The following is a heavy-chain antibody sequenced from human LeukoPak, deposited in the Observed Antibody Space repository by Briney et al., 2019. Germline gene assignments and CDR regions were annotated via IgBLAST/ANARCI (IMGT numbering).Heavy chain of an antibody. CDR3: ARRGYGSGNYYYPN. V-gene: IGHV5-51*01. J-gene: IGHJ4*02. Sequence: GESLKISCKGSGYSFTNHYIGWVRLMPGKGLEWMGIIYPGDSDTRYSPSIQGQVTISADKSISTAYLQWSSLKASDAAMYYCARRGYGSGNYYYPNWGQGTLVTVSS. D-gene: IGHD3-10*01. CDR2: IYPGDSDT. CDR1: GYSFTNHY.